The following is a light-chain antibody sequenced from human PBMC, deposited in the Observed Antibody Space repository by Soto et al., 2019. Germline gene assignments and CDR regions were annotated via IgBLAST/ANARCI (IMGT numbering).Light chain of an antibody. CDR1: QSISSY. J-gene: IGKJ1*01. Sequence: MTQSPATLSAYVGDIVTITCRASQSISSYLNWYQQKSGKAPKLLIYKASSLESGVPSRFSGSGSGTDFTLTISRLEPEDFAVYYCQQYGSSPTFGQGTKVDIK. CDR2: KAS. CDR3: QQYGSSPT. V-gene: IGKV1-5*03.